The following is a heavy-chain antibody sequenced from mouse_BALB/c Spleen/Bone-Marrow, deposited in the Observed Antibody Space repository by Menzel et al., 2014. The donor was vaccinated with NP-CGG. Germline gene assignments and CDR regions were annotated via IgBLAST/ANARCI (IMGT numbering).Heavy chain of an antibody. V-gene: IGHV1-87*01. CDR2: IYPGDGDT. CDR3: ARRYGSSYCWYFDV. CDR1: GYTFTSYW. Sequence: QVQLQQSGAELARPGASVKLSCKASGYTFTSYWMQWVKQRPGQGLEWIGAIYPGDGDTRYTQKFKGKATLTADKSSSTVYMQLSSLASEDSAVYYCARRYGSSYCWYFDVWGAGTTVTVSS. D-gene: IGHD1-1*01. J-gene: IGHJ1*01.